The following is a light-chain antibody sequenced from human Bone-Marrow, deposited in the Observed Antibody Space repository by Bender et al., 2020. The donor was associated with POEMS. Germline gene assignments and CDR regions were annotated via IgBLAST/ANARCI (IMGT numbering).Light chain of an antibody. V-gene: IGLV2-14*03. CDR1: SSDIGGYNY. Sequence: QSALTQPPSASGSPGQSVTVSCTGTSSDIGGYNYVSWYQQLPGKVPKLLISDVTNRPSGVSNRFSGSKSGNTASLTISGLQAEDEADYYCSSFASGSTVVFGGGTRVTVL. J-gene: IGLJ2*01. CDR3: SSFASGSTVV. CDR2: DVT.